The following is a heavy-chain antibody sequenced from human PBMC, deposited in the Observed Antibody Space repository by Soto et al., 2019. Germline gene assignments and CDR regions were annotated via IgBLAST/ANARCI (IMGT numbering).Heavy chain of an antibody. Sequence: EVQLLESGGGLVQPGGSLRLSCAASGFTFSNYAMSWVRQAPGKGLEWVSSISKSGGGTYYADSVKGRFTISRDNSKNTLYLQMHSLKAEDTAVYSCAKTSSLFDYWGQGTLVTVSS. CDR2: ISKSGGGT. D-gene: IGHD6-13*01. V-gene: IGHV3-23*01. CDR1: GFTFSNYA. J-gene: IGHJ4*02. CDR3: AKTSSLFDY.